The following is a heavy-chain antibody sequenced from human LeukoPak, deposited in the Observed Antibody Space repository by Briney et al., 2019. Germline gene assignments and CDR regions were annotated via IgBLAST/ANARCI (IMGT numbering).Heavy chain of an antibody. CDR3: ARGGTLAGHWYFDL. Sequence: ASVTVSFKASGYSFSVHYMDWVRQAPGQGLEWVGWINPDSGDTNYAQKFQGRVTMTRDTSISTAYMELSSLRSDDTAVYYCARGGTLAGHWYFDLWGRGTQVAVSS. V-gene: IGHV1-2*02. CDR2: INPDSGDT. D-gene: IGHD6-19*01. J-gene: IGHJ2*01. CDR1: GYSFSVHY.